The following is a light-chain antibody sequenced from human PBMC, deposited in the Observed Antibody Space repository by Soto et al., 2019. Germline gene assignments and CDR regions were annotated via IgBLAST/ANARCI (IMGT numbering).Light chain of an antibody. CDR1: QSVSSSS. J-gene: IGKJ1*01. V-gene: IGKV3-20*01. CDR3: QQYGSSPRT. Sequence: EIVMTQSPATLSVSPGERATLSCRASQSVSSSSLAWYQQKPGQAPRLLIYGTSNRATGIPDRFSGSGSGTDFSLTISSLEPGDLAVYYCQQYGSSPRTFGQGTKVDIK. CDR2: GTS.